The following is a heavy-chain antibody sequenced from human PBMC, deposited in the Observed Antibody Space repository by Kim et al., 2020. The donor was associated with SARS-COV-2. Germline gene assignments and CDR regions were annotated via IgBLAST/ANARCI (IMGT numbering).Heavy chain of an antibody. D-gene: IGHD3-3*01. CDR2: ISSSSSYI. J-gene: IGHJ3*02. CDR1: GFTFSSYS. V-gene: IGHV3-21*01. Sequence: GGSLRLSCAASGFTFSSYSMNWVRQAPGKGLEWVSSISSSSSYIYYADSVKGRFTISRDNAKNSLYLQMNSLRAEDTAVYYCARVGILEWLDGAFDIWGQGTMVTVSS. CDR3: ARVGILEWLDGAFDI.